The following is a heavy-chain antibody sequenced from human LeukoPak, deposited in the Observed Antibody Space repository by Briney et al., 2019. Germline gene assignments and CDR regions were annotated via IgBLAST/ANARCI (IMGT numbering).Heavy chain of an antibody. Sequence: PSETLSLTCTVSGYSISSGYYWGWIRQPPGKGLEWIGSIYHSGSTYYNPSLKSRVTISVDTSKNQFSLKLSSVTAADTAVYYCARGPYYYDSSGYMYYFDYWGQGTLVTVSS. J-gene: IGHJ4*02. CDR2: IYHSGST. V-gene: IGHV4-38-2*02. CDR1: GYSISSGYY. CDR3: ARGPYYYDSSGYMYYFDY. D-gene: IGHD3-22*01.